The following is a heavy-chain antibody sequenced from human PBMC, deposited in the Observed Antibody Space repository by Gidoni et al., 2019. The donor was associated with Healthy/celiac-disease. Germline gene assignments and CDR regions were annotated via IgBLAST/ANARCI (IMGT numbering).Heavy chain of an antibody. Sequence: QVQLVESGGGVVQPGRSLRLSCAASGFTFSSYAMHWVRQAPGKGLEWVAVISYDGSNKYYADSVKGRFTISRDNSKNTLYLQMNSLRAEDTAVYYCARPAFSSSWYEDAFDIWGQGTMVTVSS. J-gene: IGHJ3*02. D-gene: IGHD6-13*01. CDR1: GFTFSSYA. V-gene: IGHV3-30*01. CDR2: ISYDGSNK. CDR3: ARPAFSSSWYEDAFDI.